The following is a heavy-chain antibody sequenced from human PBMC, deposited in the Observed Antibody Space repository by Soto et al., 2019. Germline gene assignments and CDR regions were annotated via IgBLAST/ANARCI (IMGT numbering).Heavy chain of an antibody. J-gene: IGHJ6*02. CDR3: ARDYYGSGSYYIDYYYYYGMDV. CDR2: INSDGSST. Sequence: EVQLVESGGGLVQPGGSLRLSCAASGFTFSSYWTHWVRQAPGKGLVWVSRINSDGSSTSYADSVKGRFTISRDNAKNTLYLQMNSLRAEETAVYYCARDYYGSGSYYIDYYYYYGMDVWGQGTTVTVSS. V-gene: IGHV3-74*01. D-gene: IGHD3-10*01. CDR1: GFTFSSYW.